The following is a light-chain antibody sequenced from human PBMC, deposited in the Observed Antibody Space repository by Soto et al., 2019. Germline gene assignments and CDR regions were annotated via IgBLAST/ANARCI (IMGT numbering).Light chain of an antibody. CDR2: GAS. CDR1: QSVSSN. J-gene: IGKJ1*01. Sequence: EIVMTQSPATLSVSPGERATLSCRASQSVSSNLAWYQQKPGQAPRLLIYGASTRATGIPARFSGSGSGTELTLTINSLQSEDFAVYYCQQYNNWPPWTFGQGTKVDIK. V-gene: IGKV3-15*01. CDR3: QQYNNWPPWT.